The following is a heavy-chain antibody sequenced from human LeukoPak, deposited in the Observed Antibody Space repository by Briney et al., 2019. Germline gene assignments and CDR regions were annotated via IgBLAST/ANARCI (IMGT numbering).Heavy chain of an antibody. CDR1: GGTFSSYA. Sequence: GASVKVSCKASGGTFSSYAISWVRQAPGQGLEWMGGIIPIFGTANYAQKFQGRVTITADESTSTAYMELSSLRSEDTAVYYCARATQRKWLSGWFDPWGQGTLVTVSS. D-gene: IGHD3-22*01. J-gene: IGHJ5*02. CDR2: IIPIFGTA. V-gene: IGHV1-69*13. CDR3: ARATQRKWLSGWFDP.